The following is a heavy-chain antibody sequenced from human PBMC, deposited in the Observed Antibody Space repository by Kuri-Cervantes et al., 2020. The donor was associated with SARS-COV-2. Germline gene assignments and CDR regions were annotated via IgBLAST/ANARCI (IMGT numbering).Heavy chain of an antibody. V-gene: IGHV3-53*05. D-gene: IGHD6-19*01. CDR3: ARVEVAGMSYGMDV. Sequence: GESLKISCAASGLTFSSYAMSWVRQAPGKGLGWVSVIYSGGSTYYADSVKGRFTISRDNSENTLYLQMNGLRAEDTAVYYCARVEVAGMSYGMDVWGQGTTVTVSS. CDR2: IYSGGST. J-gene: IGHJ6*02. CDR1: GLTFSSYA.